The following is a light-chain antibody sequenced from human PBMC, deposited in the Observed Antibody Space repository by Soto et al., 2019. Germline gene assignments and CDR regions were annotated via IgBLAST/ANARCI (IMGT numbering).Light chain of an antibody. CDR3: QHQHT. CDR2: DAS. Sequence: DIQPTQSPSSLSVSVGDRVTITCQAGQDISNNLNWYQQKPGKAPKLLIYDASYLETGVPSRFSGSGSGTDVTFTITSLQAEDFATYYCQHQHTFGQGTRLE. V-gene: IGKV1-33*01. J-gene: IGKJ5*01. CDR1: QDISNN.